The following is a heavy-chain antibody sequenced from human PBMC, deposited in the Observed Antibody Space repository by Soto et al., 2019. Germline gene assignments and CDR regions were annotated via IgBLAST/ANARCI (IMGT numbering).Heavy chain of an antibody. CDR3: ARERPPERDNWFDP. CDR1: GGSVSSGSYY. V-gene: IGHV4-61*01. J-gene: IGHJ5*02. Sequence: PSETLSLTCTVSGGSVSSGSYYWSWIRQPPGKGLEWIGYIYYSGSTNYNPSLKSRVTISVDTSKNQFSLKLSSVTAADTAVYYCARERPPERDNWFDPWGQGTLVTVSS. CDR2: IYYSGST.